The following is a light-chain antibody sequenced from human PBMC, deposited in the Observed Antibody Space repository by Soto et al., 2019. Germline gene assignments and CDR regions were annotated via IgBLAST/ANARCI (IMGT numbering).Light chain of an antibody. V-gene: IGKV3-15*01. CDR3: QQYNNWPPLT. Sequence: EIVMTQSPDTLYVSPGEGATLSCRASQSVRTNLAWYQQKPGQAPRLLIYGASTRATGIPARFSGSGSGTEFTLTISSLQSEDFAVYYCQQYNNWPPLTFGGGTKVDIK. J-gene: IGKJ4*01. CDR1: QSVRTN. CDR2: GAS.